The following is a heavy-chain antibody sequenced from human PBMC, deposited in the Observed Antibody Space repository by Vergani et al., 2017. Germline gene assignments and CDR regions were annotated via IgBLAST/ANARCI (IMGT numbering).Heavy chain of an antibody. CDR1: GGSFNPYY. Sequence: QVQLEESGPGLVKPSETLSLPCPVSGGSFNPYYWSWIRQSPGKGLEWIGNTDSTGSTNYNPSLNSRVTMSVDTSKNQFSLKLRSVTAADTAVYFCARVRYRDEASTGYRLEGMDIWGQGTTVTISS. D-gene: IGHD3-9*01. CDR3: ARVRYRDEASTGYRLEGMDI. J-gene: IGHJ6*02. CDR2: TDSTGST. V-gene: IGHV4-59*13.